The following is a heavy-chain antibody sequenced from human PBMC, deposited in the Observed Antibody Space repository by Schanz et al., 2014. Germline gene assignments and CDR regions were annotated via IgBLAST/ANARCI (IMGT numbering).Heavy chain of an antibody. J-gene: IGHJ3*02. CDR2: INHGGST. D-gene: IGHD2-2*01. CDR3: ARLSRHDEAFDI. CDR1: GGSFSGYY. Sequence: QVQLQQWGAGLLKPSETLSLTCAVYGGSFSGYYWSWIRQPPGKGLEWIAEINHGGSTNYNPSLKSRVTISVDTSKNQFSLRLDSVTAADTAIYYCARLSRHDEAFDIWGQGTMVAVSS. V-gene: IGHV4-34*01.